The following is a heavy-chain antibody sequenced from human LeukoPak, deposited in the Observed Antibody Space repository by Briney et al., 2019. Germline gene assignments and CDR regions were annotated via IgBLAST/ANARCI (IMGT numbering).Heavy chain of an antibody. CDR1: GFA. D-gene: IGHD6-6*01. CDR3: ARVRYSSSSAFDY. Sequence: GGSLRLSCSASGFAMHWVRQAPGKGLEWVAAISFDGTIKYYADSVKGRFTISRDNSKNTLYLQMNSLRAEDTAVYYCARVRYSSSSAFDYWGQGTLVTVSS. J-gene: IGHJ4*02. V-gene: IGHV3-30*04. CDR2: ISFDGTIK.